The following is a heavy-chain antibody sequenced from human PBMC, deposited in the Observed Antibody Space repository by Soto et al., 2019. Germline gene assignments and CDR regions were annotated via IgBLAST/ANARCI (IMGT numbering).Heavy chain of an antibody. CDR2: INAGNGNT. J-gene: IGHJ4*02. CDR3: ARDLYCSGGSCSTVIGY. V-gene: IGHV1-3*01. CDR1: GYTFTSYA. D-gene: IGHD2-15*01. Sequence: QVQLVQSGAEVKKPGASVKVSCKASGYTFTSYAMHWVRQAPGQRLEWMGWINAGNGNTKYSQKFQGRVTITRDTSASTAYMELSSLRSEDTAVYYCARDLYCSGGSCSTVIGYWGQGTLVTVSS.